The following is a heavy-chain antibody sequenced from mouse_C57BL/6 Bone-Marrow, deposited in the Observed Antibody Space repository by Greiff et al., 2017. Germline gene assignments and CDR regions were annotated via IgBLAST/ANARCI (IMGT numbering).Heavy chain of an antibody. CDR1: GFTFSSYA. CDR3: ARELLWGDY. Sequence: VQLKESGGGLVKPGGSLKLSCAASGFTFSSYAMSWVRQTPEKRLEWVATISDGGSYTYYPDNVKGRFTISRDNAKNNLYLQMSHLKSEDTAMYYCARELLWGDYWGQSTTLTVSS. D-gene: IGHD2-1*01. J-gene: IGHJ2*01. CDR2: ISDGGSYT. V-gene: IGHV5-4*01.